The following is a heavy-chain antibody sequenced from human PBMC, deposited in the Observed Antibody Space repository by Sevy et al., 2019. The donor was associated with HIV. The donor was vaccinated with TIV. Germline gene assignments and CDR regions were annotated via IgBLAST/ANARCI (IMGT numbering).Heavy chain of an antibody. Sequence: GGSLRLSCAASEFTFSSYWMSWVRQAPGKGLEWVANIKQDGSEKYYVDSVKSRFTISRENAKNSLYLQMNSQRAEDTAVYYCARSGGSYDYGMDVWGQGTTVTVSS. V-gene: IGHV3-7*01. D-gene: IGHD1-26*01. CDR2: IKQDGSEK. CDR3: ARSGGSYDYGMDV. CDR1: EFTFSSYW. J-gene: IGHJ6*02.